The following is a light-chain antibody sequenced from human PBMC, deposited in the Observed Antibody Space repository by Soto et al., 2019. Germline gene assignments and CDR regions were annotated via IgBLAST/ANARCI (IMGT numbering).Light chain of an antibody. CDR3: QHYGSSPWT. Sequence: EIVSTQSPGTLALSPGERASISCGASQTVGSTYVAWYQQKPGLAPRLPLYDACSRATAIPDRFSGSGSGTDFTLTISRLEPEDFAVYYCQHYGSSPWTFGQGTKVEL. J-gene: IGKJ1*01. CDR1: QTVGSTY. V-gene: IGKV3D-20*01. CDR2: DAC.